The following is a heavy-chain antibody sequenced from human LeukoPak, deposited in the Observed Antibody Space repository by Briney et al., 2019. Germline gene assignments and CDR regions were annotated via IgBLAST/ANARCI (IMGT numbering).Heavy chain of an antibody. V-gene: IGHV4-4*09. J-gene: IGHJ5*02. Sequence: SETLSLTCTVSGGSMSDHYWSWIRQSPGKGLEWIGYIYTSGHTDYNPSLKSRVTISVDTSKNQFFLKLRSVTAADTAVFYCARRVAGMGQLDPWGQGILVRVSS. CDR1: GGSMSDHY. CDR2: IYTSGHT. CDR3: ARRVAGMGQLDP. D-gene: IGHD5-18*01.